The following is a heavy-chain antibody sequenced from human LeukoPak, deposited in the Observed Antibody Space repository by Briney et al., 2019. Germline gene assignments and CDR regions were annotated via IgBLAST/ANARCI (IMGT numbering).Heavy chain of an antibody. V-gene: IGHV3-23*01. CDR3: ARGSITIFGVVINYYYYGMDV. D-gene: IGHD3-3*01. CDR1: GFTSSSYA. CDR2: VSGSGDRM. J-gene: IGHJ6*02. Sequence: PGGSLRLSCAASGFTSSSYALNWVRQAPGKGLEWVATVSGSGDRMYHADSVKGRFTISRDNSKNTIYLQMNSLRAEDTAVYYCARGSITIFGVVINYYYYGMDVWGQGTTVTVSS.